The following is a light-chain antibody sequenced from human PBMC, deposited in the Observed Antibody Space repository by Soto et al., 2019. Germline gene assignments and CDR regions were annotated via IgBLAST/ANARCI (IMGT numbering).Light chain of an antibody. Sequence: DIQMTQSPSTLSASVGDSVSINCRASQSISAWLAWYQQKPGKAPRLLIYKASTLKIGVPSRFSGSGSGTEFTLTISSLQPDDVAIYYCQQYNDYSWTFGQGTKVDIK. V-gene: IGKV1-5*03. CDR3: QQYNDYSWT. J-gene: IGKJ1*01. CDR2: KAS. CDR1: QSISAW.